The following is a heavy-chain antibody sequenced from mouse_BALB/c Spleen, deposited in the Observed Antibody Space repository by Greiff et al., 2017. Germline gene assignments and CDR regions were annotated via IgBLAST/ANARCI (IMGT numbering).Heavy chain of an antibody. V-gene: IGHV8-12*01. CDR1: GFSLSTSGMG. Sequence: ESGPGILQPSQTLSLTCSFSGFSLSTSGMGVSWIRQPSGKGLEWLAHSYWDDDKRYNPSLKSRLTISKDTSRNQVFLKITSVDTADTATYYCAREGGGSDAMDYWGQGTSVTVSS. J-gene: IGHJ4*01. CDR2: SYWDDDK. CDR3: AREGGGSDAMDY.